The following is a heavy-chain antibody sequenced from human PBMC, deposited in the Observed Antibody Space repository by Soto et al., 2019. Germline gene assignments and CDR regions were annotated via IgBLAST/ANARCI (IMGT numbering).Heavy chain of an antibody. CDR1: GGSISSGGYS. CDR2: IYHSGNT. CDR3: ARDQLEGNWFDP. D-gene: IGHD1-1*01. J-gene: IGHJ5*02. V-gene: IGHV4-30-2*01. Sequence: QLQLQESGSGLVRPSQTLSLTCAVSGGSISSGGYSWNWIRQPPGKGLEWIGYIYHSGNTLYNPSLKSRVTISVDKSQNQFSLKLSSVTAADTAVYYCARDQLEGNWFDPWGQGTLVTVSS.